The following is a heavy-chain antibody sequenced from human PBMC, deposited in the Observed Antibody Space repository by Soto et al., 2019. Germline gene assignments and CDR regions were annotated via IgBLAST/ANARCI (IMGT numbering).Heavy chain of an antibody. V-gene: IGHV1-69*06. Sequence: SVKVSCKASGGTFSSYAISWVRQAPGQGLEWMRGIIPIFGTANYAQKFQGRVTITADKSTSTAYMELSSLRSEDTAVYYCARDGTIFGVVIHYYYGMDVWGQGTTVTVS. CDR1: GGTFSSYA. CDR2: IIPIFGTA. CDR3: ARDGTIFGVVIHYYYGMDV. D-gene: IGHD3-3*01. J-gene: IGHJ6*02.